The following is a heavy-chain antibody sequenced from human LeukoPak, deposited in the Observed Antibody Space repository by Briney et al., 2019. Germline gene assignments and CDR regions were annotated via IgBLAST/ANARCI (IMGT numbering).Heavy chain of an antibody. CDR3: AKSITMVRGVISI. J-gene: IGHJ3*02. V-gene: IGHV3-23*01. Sequence: GGSLRLSCAASGFTFSSYAMSWVRQAPGKGLEWVSAISGSGGSTYYADSVKGRFTISRDNSKNTLYLQMNSLRAEDTAVYYFAKSITMVRGVISIWGQGTMVTVSS. CDR2: ISGSGGST. D-gene: IGHD3-10*01. CDR1: GFTFSSYA.